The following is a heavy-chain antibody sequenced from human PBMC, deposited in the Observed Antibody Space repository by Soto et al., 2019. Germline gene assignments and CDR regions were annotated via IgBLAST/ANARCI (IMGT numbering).Heavy chain of an antibody. Sequence: EVQLVESGGGLVQPGGSLRLSCAASGFTFSSYWMHWVRQAPGKGLVWVSRINSDGSSTSYADSVKGRFTISRDNAKNTLYLQMNSLRAEDTAVYYCARDGYDFWSGYYRHYYYGMDVWGQGTTVTVSS. CDR2: INSDGSST. CDR3: ARDGYDFWSGYYRHYYYGMDV. D-gene: IGHD3-3*01. CDR1: GFTFSSYW. J-gene: IGHJ6*02. V-gene: IGHV3-74*01.